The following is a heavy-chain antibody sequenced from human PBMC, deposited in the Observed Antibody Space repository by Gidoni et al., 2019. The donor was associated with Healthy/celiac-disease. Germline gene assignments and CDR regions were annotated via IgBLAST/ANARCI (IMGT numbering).Heavy chain of an antibody. CDR1: GFTFSTYW. Sequence: EVQLVESGGGLVQPGGSLRLSCAASGFTFSTYWMHWVRQVPGKGLVGVSRIKLDGSTTSSGDSVKGEFTIPRDNAKNPLNLQIKGLGAGDTAVNYCARNILTGDAYWGQETLLTVPS. V-gene: IGHV3-74*01. D-gene: IGHD7-27*01. CDR3: ARNILTGDAY. CDR2: IKLDGSTT. J-gene: IGHJ4*02.